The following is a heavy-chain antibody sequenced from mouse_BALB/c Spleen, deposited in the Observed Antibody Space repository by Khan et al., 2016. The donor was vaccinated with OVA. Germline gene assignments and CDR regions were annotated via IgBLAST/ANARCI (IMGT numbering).Heavy chain of an antibody. CDR2: TNPTNGRT. J-gene: IGHJ2*01. CDR3: SRIKKIVAADFDY. V-gene: IGHV1S81*02. Sequence: QVRLQQSGAELVKAGASVKMSCKASGYTFTSYWMHWVKQRLGQGLEWFAETNPTNGRTYYNEKFKSKATLTVDKSSSTAYMLLSGPTFEDSAVXCCSRIKKIVAADFDYWGQGTTLTVSS. CDR1: GYTFTSYW. D-gene: IGHD1-1*01.